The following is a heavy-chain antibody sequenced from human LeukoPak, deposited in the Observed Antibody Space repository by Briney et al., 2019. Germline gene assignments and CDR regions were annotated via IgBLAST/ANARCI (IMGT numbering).Heavy chain of an antibody. CDR1: GGSFSGYY. V-gene: IGHV4-34*01. CDR3: ARDLFYDILTGYRRTHDIFDY. D-gene: IGHD3-9*01. CDR2: INHSGST. Sequence: SETLSLTCAVYGGSFSGYYWSWIRQPPGKGLEWIGEINHSGSTNYNPSLKSRVTISVDTSKNQFSLKLSSVTAADTAVYYCARDLFYDILTGYRRTHDIFDYWGQGTLVTVSS. J-gene: IGHJ4*02.